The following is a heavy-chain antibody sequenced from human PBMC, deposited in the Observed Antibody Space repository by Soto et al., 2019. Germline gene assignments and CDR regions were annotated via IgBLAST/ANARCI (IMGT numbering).Heavy chain of an antibody. J-gene: IGHJ5*02. CDR3: VRSGTARLLRHSWFDT. V-gene: IGHV3-21*01. Sequence: VQLVESGGGLVKPGGSLRLSCAASGFTFNTYDMNWVRQAPGKGLEWVSSITTSSAYIYYAASLKGRITISRDNAKNSLFLQTNSLRAYDTSVYYCVRSGTARLLRHSWFDTWGQGTLVTVSS. CDR2: ITTSSAYI. CDR1: GFTFNTYD. D-gene: IGHD2-21*01.